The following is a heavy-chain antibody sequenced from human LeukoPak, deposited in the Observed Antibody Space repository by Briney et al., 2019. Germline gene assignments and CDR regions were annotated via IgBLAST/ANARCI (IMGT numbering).Heavy chain of an antibody. Sequence: GGSLRLSCAASGFTFSSYAMNWVRQAPGKGLEWVSTISASGGSTYYFVKGRFTISRDNSKNTLYLQMNSLRAEDTAVYYCAVRGVITTDPSDYWGQGTLVTVSS. V-gene: IGHV3-23*01. CDR2: ISASGGST. CDR3: AVRGVITTDPSDY. D-gene: IGHD3-10*01. J-gene: IGHJ4*02. CDR1: GFTFSSYA.